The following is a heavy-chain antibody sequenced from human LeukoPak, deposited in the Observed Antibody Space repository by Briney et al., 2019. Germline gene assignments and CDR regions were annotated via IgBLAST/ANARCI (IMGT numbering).Heavy chain of an antibody. D-gene: IGHD6-19*01. Sequence: ASVKVSCKASGNSFASYCINWVRQAPGQGLEWMGWISANSGDTNYAQKLRGRVTMTTDTSTSTAYMQLRALRYDDTPGYYCAREGKQWLQYYFDYWGQGTLVTAPS. CDR1: GNSFASYC. CDR3: AREGKQWLQYYFDY. V-gene: IGHV1-18*01. CDR2: ISANSGDT. J-gene: IGHJ4*02.